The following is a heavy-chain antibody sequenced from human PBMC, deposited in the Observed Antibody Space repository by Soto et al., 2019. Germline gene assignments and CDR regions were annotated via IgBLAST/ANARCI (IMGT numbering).Heavy chain of an antibody. J-gene: IGHJ6*01. Sequence: SETLSLTGPVSGGSISSGGYYWSWIRQHPGKGLEWIGYIYYSESTYYNPSLKSRVIISVDTSKNQFSLKLSSVTAADTAVYYCGAGFECGMDVWGQGTTVTVSS. CDR1: GGSISSGGYY. D-gene: IGHD3-10*01. CDR3: GAGFECGMDV. V-gene: IGHV4-31*03. CDR2: IYYSEST.